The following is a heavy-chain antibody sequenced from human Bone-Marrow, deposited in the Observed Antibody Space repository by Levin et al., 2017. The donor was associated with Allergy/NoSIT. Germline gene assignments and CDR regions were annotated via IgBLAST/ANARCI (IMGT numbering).Heavy chain of an antibody. V-gene: IGHV1-69*04. CDR3: ARDSDAYASGNPY. Sequence: WASVKVSCKASTGTFSSSTITWVRQAPGQGLEWMGRIIPILNIANSAQRFHGRVTITADKSTNTAYMELSSLTSEDTAVYYCARDSDAYASGNPYWGQGTLVTVSS. CDR2: IIPILNIA. CDR1: TGTFSSST. D-gene: IGHD3-10*01. J-gene: IGHJ4*02.